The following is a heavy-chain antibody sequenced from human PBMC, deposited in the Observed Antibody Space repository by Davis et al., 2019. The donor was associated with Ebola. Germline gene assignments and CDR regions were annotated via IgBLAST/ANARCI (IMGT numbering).Heavy chain of an antibody. D-gene: IGHD3-22*01. CDR1: GYTFTRYW. CDR2: IYPGDSDT. CDR3: ARAPYYYDVSGFYVDF. J-gene: IGHJ4*02. Sequence: KVSCQASGYTFTRYWIVWVRQMPGKGLEWMGIIYPGDSDTSYSPSFLGQVIFSADKSISTAYLQWSSLKASDTATYYCARAPYYYDVSGFYVDFWGQGTLVTVSS. V-gene: IGHV5-51*01.